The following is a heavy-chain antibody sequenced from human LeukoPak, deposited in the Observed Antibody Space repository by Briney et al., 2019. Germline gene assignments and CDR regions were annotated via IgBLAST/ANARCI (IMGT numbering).Heavy chain of an antibody. CDR2: INTGNGNT. D-gene: IGHD6-19*01. Sequence: ASVKVSCKASGYTFTNYAMHWVRQAPGQRLEWMGWINTGNGNTKYSQEFQGRVTITRDTSANTAYMELSSLRSEDMAVYYCARAVKYRSGPLTDLLPYYFDYWGQGTLATVSS. CDR3: ARAVKYRSGPLTDLLPYYFDY. CDR1: GYTFTNYA. J-gene: IGHJ4*02. V-gene: IGHV1-3*03.